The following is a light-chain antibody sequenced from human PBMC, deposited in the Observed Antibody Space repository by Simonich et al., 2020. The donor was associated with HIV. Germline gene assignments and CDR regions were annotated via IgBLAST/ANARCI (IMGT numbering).Light chain of an antibody. CDR3: QQYNSYST. CDR1: QSIRSC. CDR2: KAS. J-gene: IGKJ1*01. V-gene: IGKV1-5*03. Sequence: DIQMTQSPSTLSASLGERVTITCRTSQSIRSCLAWYQQKPGKAPKLLIYKASSLESGVPSRFSGSGSGTEFTLTISSLQPDDFATYYCQQYNSYSTFGQGTKVEIK.